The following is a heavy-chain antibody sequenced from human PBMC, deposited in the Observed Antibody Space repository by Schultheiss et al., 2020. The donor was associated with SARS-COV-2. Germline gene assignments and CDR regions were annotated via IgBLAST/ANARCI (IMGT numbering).Heavy chain of an antibody. J-gene: IGHJ6*02. V-gene: IGHV3-73*01. CDR3: ARDRGGYSYGGGYYYYYGMDV. CDR1: GFTFSDTA. Sequence: GGSLRLSCAASGFTFSDTAIHWVRQRSGKGLEWVGRVHNTANNYATAYGASVMGRFTISRDDASNTAFLQMNSLKVEDTAIYYCARDRGGYSYGGGYYYYYGMDVWGQGTTVTVSS. D-gene: IGHD5-18*01. CDR2: VHNTANNYAT.